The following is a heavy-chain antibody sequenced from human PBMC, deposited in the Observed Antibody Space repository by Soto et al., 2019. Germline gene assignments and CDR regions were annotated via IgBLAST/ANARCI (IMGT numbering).Heavy chain of an antibody. Sequence: QVQLVQSGAEVKKPGASVKVSCKASGYTFTSYGISWVRQAPGQGLEWMGWISGYNGNKKYAQKLQGRVTMTTYTSTSKAYMELRSVRSDDTAVYYCARAPEVFDYWGQGTLVSVSS. V-gene: IGHV1-18*01. J-gene: IGHJ4*02. CDR3: ARAPEVFDY. CDR1: GYTFTSYG. CDR2: ISGYNGNK.